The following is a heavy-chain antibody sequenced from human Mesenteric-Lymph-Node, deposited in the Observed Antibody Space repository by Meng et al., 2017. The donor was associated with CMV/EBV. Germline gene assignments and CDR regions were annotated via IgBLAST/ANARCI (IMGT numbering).Heavy chain of an antibody. V-gene: IGHV3-33*03. CDR1: GFTFSNYG. CDR3: AKSREQQLPDFDY. Sequence: GESLKISCAASGFTFSNYGMHWVRQAPGKGLEWVAVIWYDGRNKYYADSVKGRFTISRDNAKNSLYLQMNSLRTEDTALYYCAKSREQQLPDFDYWGQGTLVTVSS. J-gene: IGHJ4*02. CDR2: IWYDGRNK. D-gene: IGHD6-13*01.